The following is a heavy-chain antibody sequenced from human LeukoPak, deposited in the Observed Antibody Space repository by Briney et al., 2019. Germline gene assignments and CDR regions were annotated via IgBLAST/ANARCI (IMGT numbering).Heavy chain of an antibody. CDR3: AGHNYYDSSGYYKGEGYFDY. CDR2: IYHSGST. CDR1: GYSISSGYY. V-gene: IGHV4-38-2*01. J-gene: IGHJ4*02. Sequence: SETLSLTCAVSGYSISSGYYWGWIRQPPGKGLEWIGSIYHSGSTYYNPSLKSRVTISVDTSKNQFSLKLRSVTAADTAVYYCAGHNYYDSSGYYKGEGYFDYWGQGTLVTVSS. D-gene: IGHD3-22*01.